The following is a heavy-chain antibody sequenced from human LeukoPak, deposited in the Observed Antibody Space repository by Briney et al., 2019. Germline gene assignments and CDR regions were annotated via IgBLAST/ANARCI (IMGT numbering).Heavy chain of an antibody. CDR2: INPNSGGT. CDR3: ARVFGDNAHAFDI. CDR1: GYTFTGHY. Sequence: ASVKVSCKASGYTFTGHYMHWVRQAPGQGLEWMGWINPNSGGTNYAQKFQGRVTMTRDTSISTAYMELSRLRSDDTAVYYCARVFGDNAHAFDIWGQGTMVTVSS. D-gene: IGHD4-17*01. J-gene: IGHJ3*02. V-gene: IGHV1-2*02.